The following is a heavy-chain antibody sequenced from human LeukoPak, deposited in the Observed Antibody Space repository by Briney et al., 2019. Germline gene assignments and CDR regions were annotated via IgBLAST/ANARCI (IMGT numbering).Heavy chain of an antibody. D-gene: IGHD2-15*01. V-gene: IGHV4-30-2*01. Sequence: SQTLSLTCAVSGGSISSGGYSWSWIRQRPGKGLEWIGYIYHSGSTYYNPSLKSRVTISVDSSKNKFSLKLSSVTAADTAVYYCDSAEDLGAFDSWGQGTMVTVS. J-gene: IGHJ3*02. CDR1: GGSISSGGYS. CDR2: IYHSGST. CDR3: DSAEDLGAFDS.